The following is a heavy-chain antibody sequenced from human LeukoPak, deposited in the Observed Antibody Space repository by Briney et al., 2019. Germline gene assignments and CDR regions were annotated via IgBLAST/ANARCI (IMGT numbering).Heavy chain of an antibody. J-gene: IGHJ4*02. CDR3: ASSMVRGAIAN. V-gene: IGHV4-30-2*01. Sequence: PSQTLSLTCAVSGGSISSGGYSWSWIRQPPGKGLEWIGYIYHSGSTYYNPSLKSRVAISVDRSKNQFSLKLSSVTAADTAVYYCASSMVRGAIANWGQGTLVTVSS. CDR2: IYHSGST. D-gene: IGHD3-10*01. CDR1: GGSISSGGYS.